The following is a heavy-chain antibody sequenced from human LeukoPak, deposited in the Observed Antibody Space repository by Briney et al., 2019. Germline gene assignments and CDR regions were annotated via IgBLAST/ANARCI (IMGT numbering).Heavy chain of an antibody. D-gene: IGHD3-22*01. J-gene: IGHJ4*02. Sequence: GGSLRLSCAASGFTFSSYAMSWVRQAPGKGLEWVSAISGSGGSTYYADSVKGRFTISRDNPKNTLYLQMNSLRAEDTAVYYCAKDPGYYDSSGYHPSYFDYWGQGTLVTVSS. V-gene: IGHV3-23*01. CDR1: GFTFSSYA. CDR2: ISGSGGST. CDR3: AKDPGYYDSSGYHPSYFDY.